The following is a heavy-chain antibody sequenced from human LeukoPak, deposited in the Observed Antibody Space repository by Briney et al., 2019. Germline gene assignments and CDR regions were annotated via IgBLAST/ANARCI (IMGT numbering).Heavy chain of an antibody. CDR3: ARSGIAAASDAFDI. Sequence: GGSLRLSCAASGFTFSSYGMHWVRQAPGKGLEWVAVIWYDGSNKYYADSVKVRFTISRDNSKNTLYLQMNSLRAEDTAVYYCARSGIAAASDAFDIWGQGTMVTVSS. V-gene: IGHV3-33*01. CDR1: GFTFSSYG. D-gene: IGHD6-13*01. J-gene: IGHJ3*02. CDR2: IWYDGSNK.